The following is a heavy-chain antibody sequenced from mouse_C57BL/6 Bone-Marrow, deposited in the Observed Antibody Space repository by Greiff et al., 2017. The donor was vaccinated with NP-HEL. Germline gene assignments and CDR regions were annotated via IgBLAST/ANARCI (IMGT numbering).Heavy chain of an antibody. Sequence: EVQLVESGGGLVQPKGSLKLSCAASGFSFNTYAMNWVRQAPGKGLEWVARIRSKSNNYATYYADSVKDRFTISRDDSESMLYLQMNNLKTEDTAMYYCVTYYYGSSPLYAMDYWGQGTSVTVSS. V-gene: IGHV10-1*01. CDR2: IRSKSNNYAT. D-gene: IGHD1-1*01. CDR3: VTYYYGSSPLYAMDY. J-gene: IGHJ4*01. CDR1: GFSFNTYA.